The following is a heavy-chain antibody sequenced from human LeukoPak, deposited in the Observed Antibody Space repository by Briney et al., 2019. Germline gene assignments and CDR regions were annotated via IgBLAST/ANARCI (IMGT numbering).Heavy chain of an antibody. D-gene: IGHD6-13*01. J-gene: IGHJ3*02. CDR3: ARWRAAADALDI. V-gene: IGHV3-13*01. CDR1: GFTFSSYD. CDR2: IGIAGDT. Sequence: GGSLRLSCAASGFTFSSYDMHWVRQATGKGLEWVSAIGIAGDTSYTDSVKGRFTISRENAKNSLYLQMNSLRARDTAVYYCARWRAAADALDIWGQGTMVTVSS.